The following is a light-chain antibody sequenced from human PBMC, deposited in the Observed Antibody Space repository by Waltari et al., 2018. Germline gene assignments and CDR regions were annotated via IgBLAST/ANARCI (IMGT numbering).Light chain of an antibody. J-gene: IGKJ1*01. CDR2: KAS. CDR3: QQYYNYWT. V-gene: IGKV1-5*03. Sequence: DIQMTQSPSTLSASVGDRVTITCRASQSINAWLACYQQKPGKAPKPLIYKASNLESGVPSRFSGSGSGTEFTLTISSLQPGDFATYYCQQYYNYWTFGQGTKVEIK. CDR1: QSINAW.